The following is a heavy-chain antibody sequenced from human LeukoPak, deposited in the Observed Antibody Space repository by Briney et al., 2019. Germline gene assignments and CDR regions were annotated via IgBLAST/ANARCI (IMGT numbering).Heavy chain of an antibody. V-gene: IGHV4-34*01. CDR2: INHSGST. Sequence: PSETLSLTCAVYGGSFSGYYWSWIRQPPGKGLEWIGEINHSGSTNHNPSLKSRVTISVDTSKNQFSLKLSSVTAADTAVYYCARQRLNCSSTSCYTVLWFDPWGQGTLVTVSS. J-gene: IGHJ5*02. CDR3: ARQRLNCSSTSCYTVLWFDP. D-gene: IGHD2-2*02. CDR1: GGSFSGYY.